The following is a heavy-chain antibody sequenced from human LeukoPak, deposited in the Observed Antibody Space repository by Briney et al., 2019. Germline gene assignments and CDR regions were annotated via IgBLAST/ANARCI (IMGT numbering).Heavy chain of an antibody. CDR2: ITGSGGST. Sequence: PGGSLRLSCAASGFTFSSYAMSWVRQAPGKGLELVSAITGSGGSTYYADSVKGRFTISRDNSDNTLYLQMNSLRAEDTALYYCAKDGRRICSGACYRASWGQGTLVSVSS. J-gene: IGHJ5*02. CDR1: GFTFSSYA. V-gene: IGHV3-23*01. CDR3: AKDGRRICSGACYRAS. D-gene: IGHD2-15*01.